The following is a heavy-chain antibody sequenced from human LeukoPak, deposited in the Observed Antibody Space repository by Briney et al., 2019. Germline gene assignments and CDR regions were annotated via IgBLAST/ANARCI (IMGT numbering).Heavy chain of an antibody. V-gene: IGHV4-39*01. Sequence: KPSQTLSLTCTVSGGSISSGSYYWSWIRQPAGKGLEWIGSIYYSGSTYYNPSLKSRVTISVDTSKNQFSLKLSSVTAADTAVYYCARLVVVTAIEYDYWGQGTLVTVSS. CDR3: ARLVVVTAIEYDY. CDR1: GGSISSGSYY. D-gene: IGHD2-21*02. CDR2: IYYSGST. J-gene: IGHJ4*02.